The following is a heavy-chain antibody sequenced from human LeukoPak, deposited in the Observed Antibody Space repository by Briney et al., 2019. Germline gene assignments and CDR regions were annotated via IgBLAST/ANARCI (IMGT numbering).Heavy chain of an antibody. CDR3: ASGQFWSGYYDY. Sequence: PGGPLRLSCAASGFTFSNFWMHWVRQAPEKGLVWVSRIHSDGSSTSYADSVKGRFTISRDNAKNTLYLQMNSLRAEDTAVYYCASGQFWSGYYDYWGQGTLVTVSS. CDR1: GFTFSNFW. D-gene: IGHD3-3*01. CDR2: IHSDGSST. J-gene: IGHJ4*02. V-gene: IGHV3-74*01.